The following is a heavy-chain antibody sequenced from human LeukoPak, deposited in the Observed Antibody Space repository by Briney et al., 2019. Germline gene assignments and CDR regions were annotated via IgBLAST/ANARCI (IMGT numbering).Heavy chain of an antibody. CDR1: GFTFSTYD. V-gene: IGHV3-23*01. CDR2: IGRTRSGGYT. Sequence: GGSLRLSCEASGFTFSTYDMSWVRQAPGKGLECVSVIGRTRSGGYTYYAASVRGRFTISRDNSKNTLYLQMNSLRAEDTAVYYCARADPYCSSTSCYAFDYWGQGTLVTVSS. D-gene: IGHD2-2*01. J-gene: IGHJ4*02. CDR3: ARADPYCSSTSCYAFDY.